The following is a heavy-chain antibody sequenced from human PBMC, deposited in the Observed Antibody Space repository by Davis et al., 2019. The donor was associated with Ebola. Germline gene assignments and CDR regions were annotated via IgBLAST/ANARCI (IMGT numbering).Heavy chain of an antibody. CDR1: GYTFNSHG. J-gene: IGHJ4*02. D-gene: IGHD6-19*01. CDR2: ISAYNGHT. V-gene: IGHV1-18*01. Sequence: ASVTVSCKASGYTFNSHGISWVRQAPGQGLEWMAWISAYNGHTNYAPKFQGRLTLTTDTSRSTAYMELRSLTSDDTAEYFSARGRNGGWDFDYWGQGTLVTVSS. CDR3: ARGRNGGWDFDY.